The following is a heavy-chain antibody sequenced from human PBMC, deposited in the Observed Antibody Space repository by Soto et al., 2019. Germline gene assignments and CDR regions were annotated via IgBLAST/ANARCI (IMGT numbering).Heavy chain of an antibody. Sequence: GGSLRLSCAASGFTFSSYAMTWVRQAPGEGLEWVSFIWYDGSNKYYADSVKGRFTISRDNSKNTLYLQMNSLRAEDTAVYYCATEDPGTYYYYGMDVWGQGTTVTVSS. CDR3: ATEDPGTYYYYGMDV. V-gene: IGHV3-33*08. J-gene: IGHJ6*02. CDR2: IWYDGSNK. D-gene: IGHD3-10*01. CDR1: GFTFSSYA.